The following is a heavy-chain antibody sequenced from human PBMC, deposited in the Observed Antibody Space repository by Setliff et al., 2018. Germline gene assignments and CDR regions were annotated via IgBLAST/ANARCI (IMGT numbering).Heavy chain of an antibody. CDR3: TREHTPWVGASHHDC. Sequence: GSVKVSCAASGLIFGNYAMNWVRQAPGKGLEWVSGISGSGRNTYYADSVKGRFTISRDNVKKMLYLQMDSLRTEDTAVYYCTREHTPWVGASHHDCWGQGTQVTVSS. CDR1: GLIFGNYA. CDR2: ISGSGRNT. J-gene: IGHJ4*02. D-gene: IGHD1-26*01. V-gene: IGHV3-23*01.